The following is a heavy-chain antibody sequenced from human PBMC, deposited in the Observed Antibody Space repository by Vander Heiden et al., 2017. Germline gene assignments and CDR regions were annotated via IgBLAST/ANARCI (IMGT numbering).Heavy chain of an antibody. CDR1: EGTFSSYA. CDR2: IIPIFGPA. J-gene: IGHJ3*02. CDR3: ARRSQYNWNDGDDAFDI. V-gene: IGHV1-69*01. Sequence: QVQRVQSGAEVKKPGFSVKVSCKASEGTFSSYAISWLRQAPGQGLEWMGGIIPIFGPANDAQKFQGRVTITADEATSTADMELSSLRSEDTAVYYCARRSQYNWNDGDDAFDIWGQGTMVTVSS. D-gene: IGHD1-1*01.